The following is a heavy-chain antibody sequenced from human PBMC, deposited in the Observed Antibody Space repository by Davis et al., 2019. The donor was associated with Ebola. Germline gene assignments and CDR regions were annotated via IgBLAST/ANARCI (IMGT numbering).Heavy chain of an antibody. CDR1: GFTFSSYA. Sequence: PGGSLRLSCAASGFTFSSYAMSWVRQTPGKGLEWVSAITGSGSLTGYADSVKGRFTISRDNSKNTLNMQMNSLRAEDTAVYYCARVRWLQFFYFDYWGQGTLVTVSS. D-gene: IGHD5-24*01. J-gene: IGHJ4*02. CDR3: ARVRWLQFFYFDY. V-gene: IGHV3-23*01. CDR2: ITGSGSLT.